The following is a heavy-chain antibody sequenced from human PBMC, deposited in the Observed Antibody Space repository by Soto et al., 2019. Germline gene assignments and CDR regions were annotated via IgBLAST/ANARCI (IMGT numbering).Heavy chain of an antibody. CDR2: VYWDDRK. D-gene: IGHD3-10*01. CDR3: AHKAYFNGTGTCAEDCYIDV. J-gene: IGHJ6*03. V-gene: IGHV2-5*02. Sequence: QITLKESGPTLVKPTQTLTLTCTFSGFSLTNHGSGVTWIRQPPGKALEWLALVYWDDRKRYSPSLKARLTITKDTSKNQVVLTMTNVDPVDTGTYYCAHKAYFNGTGTCAEDCYIDVWGKGSTVTVSS. CDR1: GFSLTNHGSG.